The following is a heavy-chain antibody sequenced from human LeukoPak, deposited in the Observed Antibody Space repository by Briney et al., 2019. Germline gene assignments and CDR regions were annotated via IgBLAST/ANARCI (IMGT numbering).Heavy chain of an antibody. CDR3: ARRWVYDKRAFDA. D-gene: IGHD3-16*01. Sequence: SETLSLTCTVSGGSISGTYYWSWIRQPPGKELEWIGYIYYTGTTDSNPSLKSRVTISLDTSKNQFSLNLSSVTAADTAVYYCARRWVYDKRAFDAWGQGTMVIVSS. CDR1: GGSISGTYY. CDR2: IYYTGTT. V-gene: IGHV4-59*08. J-gene: IGHJ3*01.